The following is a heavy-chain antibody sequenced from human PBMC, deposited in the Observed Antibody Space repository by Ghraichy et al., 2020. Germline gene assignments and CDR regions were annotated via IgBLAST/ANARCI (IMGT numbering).Heavy chain of an antibody. CDR1: GFTFSSYE. CDR3: ARDQKNRYNWNYGGYDY. CDR2: ISSSGSTI. Sequence: GGSLRLSCAASGFTFSSYEMNWVRQAPGKGLEWVSYISSSGSTIYYADSVKGRFTISRDNAKNSLYLQMNSLRAEDTAVYYCARDQKNRYNWNYGGYDYWGQGTLVTVSS. J-gene: IGHJ4*02. D-gene: IGHD1-7*01. V-gene: IGHV3-48*03.